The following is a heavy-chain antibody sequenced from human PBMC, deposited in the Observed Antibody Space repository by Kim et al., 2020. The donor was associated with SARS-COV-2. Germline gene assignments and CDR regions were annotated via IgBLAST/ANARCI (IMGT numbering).Heavy chain of an antibody. D-gene: IGHD5-12*01. Sequence: QGRVTMTRDTSTSTVYMELSSLRSEDTAVYYCARLIGDGYNTGDKVFDYWGQGTLVTVSS. CDR3: ARLIGDGYNTGDKVFDY. J-gene: IGHJ4*02. V-gene: IGHV1-46*01.